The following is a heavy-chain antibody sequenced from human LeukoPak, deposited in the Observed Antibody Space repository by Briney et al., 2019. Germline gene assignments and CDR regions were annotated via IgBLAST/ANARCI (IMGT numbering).Heavy chain of an antibody. Sequence: SETLSLTCTVSGGSISSGDYYWSWIRQPPGKGLEWIGYIYYSGSTYYNPSLKSRVTISVDTSKNQFSLKLSSVTAADTAVYYCARSILWFGELTYYFDYWGQGALVTVSS. J-gene: IGHJ4*02. V-gene: IGHV4-30-4*01. CDR1: GGSISSGDYY. CDR2: IYYSGST. D-gene: IGHD3-10*01. CDR3: ARSILWFGELTYYFDY.